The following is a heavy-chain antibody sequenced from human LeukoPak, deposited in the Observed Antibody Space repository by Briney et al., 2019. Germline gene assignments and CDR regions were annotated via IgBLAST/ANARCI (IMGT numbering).Heavy chain of an antibody. CDR3: ARGPPLPYYYMDV. CDR2: ISSSSSYI. J-gene: IGHJ6*03. CDR1: GFTFSSYS. V-gene: IGHV3-21*01. Sequence: PGGSLRLSCAASGFTFSSYSMNWVRQAPGEGLEWVSSISSSSSYIYYADSVKGRFTISRDNAKNSLYLQMNSLRAEDTAVYYCARGPPLPYYYMDVWGKGTTVTISS.